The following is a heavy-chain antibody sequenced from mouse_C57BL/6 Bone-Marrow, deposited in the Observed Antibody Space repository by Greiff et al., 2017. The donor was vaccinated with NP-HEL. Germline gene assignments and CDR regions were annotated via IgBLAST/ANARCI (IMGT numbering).Heavy chain of an antibody. D-gene: IGHD2-3*01. CDR3: ARDGGDYAMDY. CDR2: IYPGSGST. Sequence: VKLQQPGAELVKPGASVKMSCKASGYTFTSYWITWVKQRPGQGLEWIGDIYPGSGSTNYNEKFKSKATLTVDTSSSTAYMQLSSLTSEDSAVYYCARDGGDYAMDYWGQGTSVTVSS. J-gene: IGHJ4*01. V-gene: IGHV1-55*01. CDR1: GYTFTSYW.